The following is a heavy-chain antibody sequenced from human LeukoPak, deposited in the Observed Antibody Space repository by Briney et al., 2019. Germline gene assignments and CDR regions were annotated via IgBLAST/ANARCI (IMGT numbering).Heavy chain of an antibody. CDR1: GYSFTSYW. J-gene: IGHJ4*02. V-gene: IGHV5-51*01. CDR3: ARLPPLRLLEWLPYFDY. D-gene: IGHD3-3*01. CDR2: IYPGDSDT. Sequence: PGESLKISCKGSGYSFTSYWIGWVRQMPGKGLEWMGIIYPGDSDTRYSPSFQGQVTISADKSISTAYLQWSSLKASDTAMYYCARLPPLRLLEWLPYFDYWGQGTLVTVSS.